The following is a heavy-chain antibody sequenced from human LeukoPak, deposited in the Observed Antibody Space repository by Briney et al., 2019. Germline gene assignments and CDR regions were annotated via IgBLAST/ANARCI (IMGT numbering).Heavy chain of an antibody. D-gene: IGHD5-12*01. CDR2: IYYSGST. CDR1: GGSISSYY. V-gene: IGHV4-59*12. CDR3: ARGWGYPPKFDY. Sequence: SETLSLTCTVSGGSISSYYWSWIRQPPGKGLEWIGYIYYSGSTNYNPSLKSRVTISVDTSKNQFSLKLSSVTAADTAVYYCARGWGYPPKFDYWGQGTLVTVSS. J-gene: IGHJ4*02.